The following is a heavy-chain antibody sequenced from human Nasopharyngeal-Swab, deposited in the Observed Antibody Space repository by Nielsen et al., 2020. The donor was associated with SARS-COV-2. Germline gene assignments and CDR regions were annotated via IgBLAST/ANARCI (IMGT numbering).Heavy chain of an antibody. CDR2: IYYSGST. Sequence: SETLSLTCAVYGGSFSGYYCGWIRQPPGKGLEWIGSIYYSGSTYYNPSLKSRVTISVDTSKNQFSLKLSSVTAADTAVYYCARVGYYDSSGYSYYSDYWGQGTLVTVSS. D-gene: IGHD3-22*01. J-gene: IGHJ4*02. CDR3: ARVGYYDSSGYSYYSDY. V-gene: IGHV4-34*01. CDR1: GGSFSGYY.